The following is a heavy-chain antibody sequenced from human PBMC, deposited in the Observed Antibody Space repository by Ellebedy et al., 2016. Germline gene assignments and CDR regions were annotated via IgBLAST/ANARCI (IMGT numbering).Heavy chain of an antibody. CDR3: ATTKGELWPY. CDR2: ISTSSSTI. J-gene: IGHJ4*02. D-gene: IGHD1-26*01. V-gene: IGHV3-48*01. CDR1: GFTFSSYS. Sequence: GESLKISCAASGFTFSSYSMKWVRQAPGKGLEWVSYISTSSSTILYADSVKGRFTISRDNAKNSLYLQMNSLRAEDTAVYYCATTKGELWPYWGQGTLVTVSS.